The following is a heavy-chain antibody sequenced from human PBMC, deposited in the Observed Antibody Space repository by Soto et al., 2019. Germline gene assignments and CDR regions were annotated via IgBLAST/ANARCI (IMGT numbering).Heavy chain of an antibody. CDR3: AAGDSSGYYGG. CDR2: ITVGTGNT. J-gene: IGHJ4*02. D-gene: IGHD3-22*01. V-gene: IGHV1-58*01. CDR1: GFIFTSSS. Sequence: ASVKVSCKASGFIFTSSSVQWARQARGQRLEWIGWITVGTGNTNYAQKFQERVTITRDMSTSTAYMELSNLRSEDTAIYYCAAGDSSGYYGGWGQRTQFAVSS.